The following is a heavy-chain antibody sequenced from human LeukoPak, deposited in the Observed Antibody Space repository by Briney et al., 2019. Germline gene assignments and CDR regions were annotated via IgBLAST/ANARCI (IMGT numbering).Heavy chain of an antibody. CDR2: ISSSSSYI. CDR3: ARDGIAAAGSDY. J-gene: IGHJ4*02. Sequence: RGSLRLSCAASGFTFSSYSMNWVRQAPGKGLEWVSSISSSSSYIYYADSVKGRFTISRDNAKNSLYLQMNSLRAEDTAVYYCARDGIAAAGSDYWGQGTLVTVSS. D-gene: IGHD6-13*01. V-gene: IGHV3-21*01. CDR1: GFTFSSYS.